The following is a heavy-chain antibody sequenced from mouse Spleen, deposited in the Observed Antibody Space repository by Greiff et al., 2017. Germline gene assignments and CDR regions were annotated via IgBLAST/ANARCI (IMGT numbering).Heavy chain of an antibody. CDR3: AREVTPYYAMDY. D-gene: IGHD2-1*01. CDR1: GFTFSSYA. V-gene: IGHV5-9-3*01. Sequence: EVQVVESGGGLVKLGGSLKLSCAASGFTFSSYAMSWVRQTPEKRLEWVATISSGGGNTYYPDSVKGRFTISRDNAKNTLYLQMSSLKSEDTAMYYCAREVTPYYAMDYWGQGTSVTVSS. J-gene: IGHJ4*01. CDR2: ISSGGGNT.